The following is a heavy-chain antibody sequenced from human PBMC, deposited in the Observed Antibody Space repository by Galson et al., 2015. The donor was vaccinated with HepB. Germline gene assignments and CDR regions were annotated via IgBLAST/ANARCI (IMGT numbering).Heavy chain of an antibody. CDR1: GFTFSDAW. Sequence: SLRLSCAVFGFTFSDAWMSWVRQAPGKGLEYIGLIKSKVDGGTTHYPAPVKGRFTISGDDSKNTLYLQINSLKTEDTAVYYCTSLRAPAYFRSWGQGTLVAVSS. CDR3: TSLRAPAYFRS. V-gene: IGHV3-15*01. CDR2: IKSKVDGGTT. J-gene: IGHJ4*02. D-gene: IGHD2/OR15-2a*01.